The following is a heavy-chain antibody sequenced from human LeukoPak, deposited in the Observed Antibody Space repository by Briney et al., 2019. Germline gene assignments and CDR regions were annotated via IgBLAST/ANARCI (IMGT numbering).Heavy chain of an antibody. Sequence: GASVKVSYKTSGYTFSSKGITWVRQAPRQGLEWMGWISVYNGNTKYAQKLQGRVTMTTDTSTTTAYMELRSLRSDDTAMYYCARDINAYGDSPSDYWGQGTLVTVSS. D-gene: IGHD4-17*01. J-gene: IGHJ4*02. CDR2: ISVYNGNT. V-gene: IGHV1-18*01. CDR3: ARDINAYGDSPSDY. CDR1: GYTFSSKG.